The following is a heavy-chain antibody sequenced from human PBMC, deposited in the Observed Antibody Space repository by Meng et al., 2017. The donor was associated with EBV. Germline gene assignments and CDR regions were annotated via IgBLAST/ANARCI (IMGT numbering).Heavy chain of an antibody. J-gene: IGHJ4*02. CDR3: VSESGRGFTPDY. D-gene: IGHD3-10*01. Sequence: QVQLLQSGAEVKKPGSSVKVSCRTSGGTFRSDAVSWVRQAPGQGLEWMGGLIPMVGAPHYAQKFQGRVTIIADESTSTHSMELNSLRSEDTAMYYCVSESGRGFTPDYWGQGTLVTVSS. CDR2: LIPMVGAP. V-gene: IGHV1-69*01. CDR1: GGTFRSDA.